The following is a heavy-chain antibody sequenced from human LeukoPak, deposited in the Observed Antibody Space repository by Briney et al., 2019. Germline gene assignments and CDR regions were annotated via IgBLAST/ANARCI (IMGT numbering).Heavy chain of an antibody. Sequence: PSETLSLTCTVSGGSISSSSYYWGWIRQPPGKGLEWIGSIYYSGSTYYNPSLKSRVTISVDTSKNQFSLKLSSVTAADTAVDHCARLRIRYYFDYWGQGTLVTVSS. CDR3: ARLRIRYYFDY. V-gene: IGHV4-39*01. D-gene: IGHD5-18*01. CDR1: GGSISSSSYY. J-gene: IGHJ4*02. CDR2: IYYSGST.